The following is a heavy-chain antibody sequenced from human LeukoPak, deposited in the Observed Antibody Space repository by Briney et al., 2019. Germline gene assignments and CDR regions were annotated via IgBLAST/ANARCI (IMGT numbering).Heavy chain of an antibody. D-gene: IGHD2-2*01. CDR3: TTVYCSTTSCKPGTDY. CDR2: IKSKSDRGTT. Sequence: PGGSLRLSCAASGFTFSDARMSWVRQAPGKGLEWVGRIKSKSDRGTTDYAAPVKGRFTISRDDSKNTLYLQMNSLKTEDTAVYYCTTVYCSTTSCKPGTDYWGQGTLVTVSS. V-gene: IGHV3-15*05. J-gene: IGHJ4*02. CDR1: GFTFSDAR.